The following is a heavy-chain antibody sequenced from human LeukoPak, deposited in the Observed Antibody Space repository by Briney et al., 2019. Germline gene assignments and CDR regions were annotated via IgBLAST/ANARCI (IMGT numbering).Heavy chain of an antibody. J-gene: IGHJ4*02. CDR3: ARDHWWELPVFDY. D-gene: IGHD1-26*01. Sequence: GASVKVSCKASGYTFTGYYMHWVRQAPGQGLEWMGWISAYNGNTNYAQKLQGRVTMTTDTSTSTAYMELRSLRSDDTAVYYCARDHWWELPVFDYWGQGTLVTVSS. CDR2: ISAYNGNT. V-gene: IGHV1-18*04. CDR1: GYTFTGYY.